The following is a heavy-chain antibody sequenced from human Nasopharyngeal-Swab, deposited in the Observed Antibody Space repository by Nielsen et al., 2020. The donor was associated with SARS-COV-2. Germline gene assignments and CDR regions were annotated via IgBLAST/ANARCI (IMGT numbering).Heavy chain of an antibody. V-gene: IGHV1-8*01. D-gene: IGHD4-17*01. CDR2: MNPNSGNT. Sequence: WVRQAPGQGLEWMGWMNPNSGNTGYAQKFQGRVTMTRNTSISTAYMELSSLRSEDTAVYYCARWVTTRPRYYYGMDVWGQGTTVTVS. J-gene: IGHJ6*02. CDR3: ARWVTTRPRYYYGMDV.